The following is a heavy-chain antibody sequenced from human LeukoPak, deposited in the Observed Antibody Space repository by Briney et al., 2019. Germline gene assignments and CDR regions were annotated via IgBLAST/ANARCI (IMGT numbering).Heavy chain of an antibody. CDR1: GYTFTSYY. CDR2: IRHSAGST. V-gene: IGHV1-46*01. J-gene: IGHJ3*02. Sequence: GSVRVSCKASGYTFTSYYMHWVRQAPGQGLEWMGIIRHSAGSTSNAQKFQGRVTMTKDTSTSTVYMELSSLRSEDTAVYYCAREHSYDSSGYSTPGAFDIWGQGTMVTVSS. CDR3: AREHSYDSSGYSTPGAFDI. D-gene: IGHD3-22*01.